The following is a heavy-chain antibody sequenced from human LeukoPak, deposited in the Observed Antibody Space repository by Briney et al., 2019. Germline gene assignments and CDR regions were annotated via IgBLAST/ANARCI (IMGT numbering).Heavy chain of an antibody. CDR3: AKGDSGYCQTCDY. J-gene: IGHJ4*02. CDR2: ISGSGGST. V-gene: IGHV3-23*01. CDR1: GFTLSSYA. D-gene: IGHD5-12*01. Sequence: GGSLRLSCAASGFTLSSYAMSWVRQAPGKGLEWVSAISGSGGSTYYADSVKGRFTISRDNSKNKLYLQMNSLRAEDTAVYYCAKGDSGYCQTCDYWGRGTLVSLSS.